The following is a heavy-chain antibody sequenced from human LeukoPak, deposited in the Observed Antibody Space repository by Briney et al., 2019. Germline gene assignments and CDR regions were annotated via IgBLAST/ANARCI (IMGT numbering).Heavy chain of an antibody. CDR3: ARSDSHGSGSHTVFDAFDI. D-gene: IGHD3-10*01. J-gene: IGHJ3*02. V-gene: IGHV4-39*01. CDR1: GGSIGSSYYY. Sequence: SETLSLTCTVSGGSIGSSYYYWGWISQPPGKGLEWIGSIYDSGSTYYNPSLKSRVTISVDTSKNQFSLKLNSVTAADTAVYYCARSDSHGSGSHTVFDAFDIWGQGTRVTVSS. CDR2: IYDSGST.